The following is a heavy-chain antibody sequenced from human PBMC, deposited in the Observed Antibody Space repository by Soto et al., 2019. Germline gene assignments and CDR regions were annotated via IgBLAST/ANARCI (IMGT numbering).Heavy chain of an antibody. CDR3: ARRYYYGSGSYYRYYYYYMDV. Sequence: PSETLSLTCAVYGGSFSGYYWSWIRQPPGKGLEWIGEINHSGSTNYNPSLKSRVTISVDTSKNQFSLKLSSVTAADTAVYYCARRYYYGSGSYYRYYYYYMDVWGKGTTVTVSS. V-gene: IGHV4-34*01. D-gene: IGHD3-10*01. J-gene: IGHJ6*03. CDR1: GGSFSGYY. CDR2: INHSGST.